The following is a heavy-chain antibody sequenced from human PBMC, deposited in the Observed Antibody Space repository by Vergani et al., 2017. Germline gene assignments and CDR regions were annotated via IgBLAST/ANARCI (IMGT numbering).Heavy chain of an antibody. V-gene: IGHV4-34*01. CDR1: GGSFSGYY. J-gene: IGHJ4*02. CDR3: ARLGCSGGSCYFDLGDY. CDR2: INHSGST. D-gene: IGHD2-15*01. Sequence: QVQLQQWGAGLLKPSETLSLTCAVYGGSFSGYYWSWIRQPPGKGLEWIGEINHSGSTNYNPSLKSRVTISVDTSKNQFSLKLSSVTAADTAVYYCARLGCSGGSCYFDLGDYWGQGTLVTVSS.